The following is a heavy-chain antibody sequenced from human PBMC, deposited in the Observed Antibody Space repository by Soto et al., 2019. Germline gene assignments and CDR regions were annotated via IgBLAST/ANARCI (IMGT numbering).Heavy chain of an antibody. Sequence: QVQLVESGGGLVKPGGSLRLSCEASGFSFSDYYMTWIRQAPGKGLEWVSYIRSSGTTIYYADSVKGRFTISRDNAKNSLYLQMNSLRAEDTAVYYCARGITVAKAYYYYGLDVWGQGTTVTVSS. CDR3: ARGITVAKAYYYYGLDV. CDR1: GFSFSDYY. V-gene: IGHV3-11*01. J-gene: IGHJ6*02. D-gene: IGHD6-19*01. CDR2: IRSSGTTI.